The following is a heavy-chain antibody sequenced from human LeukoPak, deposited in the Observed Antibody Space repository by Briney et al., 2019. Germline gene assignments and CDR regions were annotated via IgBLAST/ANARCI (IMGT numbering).Heavy chain of an antibody. D-gene: IGHD3-22*01. Sequence: SETLSLTCTVSGGSISSGDYYWSWIRQPPGKGLEWIGYIYYSGSTYYNPSLKSRVTISVDTSKNQFSLKLSSVTAADTAVYYCARGTWYYDSSGYPYWGQGTLVTVSS. V-gene: IGHV4-30-4*01. CDR3: ARGTWYYDSSGYPY. J-gene: IGHJ4*02. CDR1: GGSISSGDYY. CDR2: IYYSGST.